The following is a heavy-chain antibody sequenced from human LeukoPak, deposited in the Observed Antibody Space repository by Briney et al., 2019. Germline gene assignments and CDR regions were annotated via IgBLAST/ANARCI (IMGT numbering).Heavy chain of an antibody. CDR1: GFTFSSYG. V-gene: IGHV3-30*02. Sequence: GGSLRLSCAASGFTFSSYGMHWVRQAPGKGLEWVAFIRYDGSNKYYADSVKGRFTISRDNSKNTLYLQMNTLRAEDTAVYYCAKASRFGYSYGPREYFYYMDVWGKGTTVTISS. CDR2: IRYDGSNK. J-gene: IGHJ6*03. CDR3: AKASRFGYSYGPREYFYYMDV. D-gene: IGHD5-18*01.